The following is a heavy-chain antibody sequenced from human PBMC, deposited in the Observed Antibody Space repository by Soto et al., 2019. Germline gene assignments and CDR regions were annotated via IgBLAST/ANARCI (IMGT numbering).Heavy chain of an antibody. CDR3: ARDLEGVGYYGMDV. J-gene: IGHJ6*02. CDR1: GYTLTELS. D-gene: IGHD1-1*01. V-gene: IGHV1-24*01. Sequence: ASVKVSCKVSGYTLTELSMHWVRQAPGKGLEWMGGFDPEDGGTIYAQKFQGRVTMTEDTSTDTAYMELSSLRSEDTAVYYCARDLEGVGYYGMDVWGQGTTVTV. CDR2: FDPEDGGT.